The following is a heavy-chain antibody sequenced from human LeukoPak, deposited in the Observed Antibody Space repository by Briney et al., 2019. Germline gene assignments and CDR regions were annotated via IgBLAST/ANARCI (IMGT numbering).Heavy chain of an antibody. V-gene: IGHV3-23*01. J-gene: IGHJ4*02. D-gene: IGHD5-12*01. CDR1: GFSFNNYA. CDR3: AKGAYDYIEIAYFDY. CDR2: MIGSSGST. Sequence: EGSLRLSCVASGFSFNNYAMNWVRQAPGKGLEGVSRMIGSSGSTFYADSVKGRFTISGDKSKNTLYLQMTSLRAEDTAVYYWAKGAYDYIEIAYFDYWGQGSLVTVSS.